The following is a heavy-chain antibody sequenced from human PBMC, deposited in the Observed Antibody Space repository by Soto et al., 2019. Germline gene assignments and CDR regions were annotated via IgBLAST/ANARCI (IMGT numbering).Heavy chain of an antibody. CDR1: GYTLTELS. V-gene: IGHV1-24*01. Sequence: ASVKVSCKVSGYTLTELSMHWVRQAPGKGLEWMGGFDPEDGETIYAQKFQGRVTMTEDTSTNTAYMELSSLRSEDTAVYYCATETEIHGDSGYDYLGCFDYWG. D-gene: IGHD5-12*01. J-gene: IGHJ4*01. CDR2: FDPEDGET. CDR3: ATETEIHGDSGYDYLGCFDY.